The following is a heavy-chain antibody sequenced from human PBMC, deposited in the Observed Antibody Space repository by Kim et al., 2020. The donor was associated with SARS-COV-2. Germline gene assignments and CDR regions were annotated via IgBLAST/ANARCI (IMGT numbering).Heavy chain of an antibody. CDR2: IYYSGST. Sequence: SETLSLTCTVSGGSISSSSYYWDWIRQPPGKGLEWIGNIYYSGSTYYNPSLKSRVTISLDTSKNQFSLKVSSVTAADTAVYYCARLVDGSRRTHNLLYYYNGLDVWGQGTTVTVSS. D-gene: IGHD3-10*01. CDR1: GGSISSSSYY. V-gene: IGHV4-39*01. J-gene: IGHJ6*02. CDR3: ARLVDGSRRTHNLLYYYNGLDV.